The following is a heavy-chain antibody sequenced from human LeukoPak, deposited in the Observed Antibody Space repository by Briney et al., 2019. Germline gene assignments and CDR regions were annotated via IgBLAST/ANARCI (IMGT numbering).Heavy chain of an antibody. CDR1: GYTFTSYY. Sequence: ASVKVSCKASGYTFTSYYMHWVRQAPGQGLEWMGIINPSGGSTSYAQKFQGRVTMTRDMSTSTVYMELSSLRSEDTAVYYCARGGSYPYYYYYMDVWGKGTTVTVSS. V-gene: IGHV1-46*01. CDR3: ARGGSYPYYYYYMDV. D-gene: IGHD1-26*01. J-gene: IGHJ6*03. CDR2: INPSGGST.